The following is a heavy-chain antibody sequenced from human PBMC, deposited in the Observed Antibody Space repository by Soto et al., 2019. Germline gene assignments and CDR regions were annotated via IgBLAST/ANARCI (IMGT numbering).Heavy chain of an antibody. CDR1: GGTFSSYA. CDR3: ARDLTCSSTSCYSFDY. D-gene: IGHD2-2*02. Sequence: SVKVSCKASGGTFSSYAISWVRQAPGQGLEWMGGIIPIFGTANYAQKFQGRVTITADESTSTAYMELSSLRSEDTAVYYCARDLTCSSTSCYSFDYWGQGTLVTVSS. V-gene: IGHV1-69*13. CDR2: IIPIFGTA. J-gene: IGHJ4*02.